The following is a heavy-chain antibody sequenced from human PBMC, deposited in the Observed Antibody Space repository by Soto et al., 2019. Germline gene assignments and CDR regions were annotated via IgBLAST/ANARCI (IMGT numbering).Heavy chain of an antibody. CDR2: IYTSVST. CDR3: ARDWIRFGELSEYNRFDP. J-gene: IGHJ5*02. Sequence: PSETLSLTCTVSGGSISSYYWSWIRQPAGKGLEWIGRIYTSVSTNYNPSLKSRVTMSVDTSKNQFSLKLSSVTAADTAVYYCARDWIRFGELSEYNRFDPWGQGTRVTFSS. V-gene: IGHV4-4*07. CDR1: GGSISSYY. D-gene: IGHD3-10*01.